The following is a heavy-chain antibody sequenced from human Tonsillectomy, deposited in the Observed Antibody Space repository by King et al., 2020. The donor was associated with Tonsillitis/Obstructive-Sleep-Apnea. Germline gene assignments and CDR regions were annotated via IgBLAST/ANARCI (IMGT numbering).Heavy chain of an antibody. D-gene: IGHD3-22*01. CDR3: AHSHPRREVRYNWFDP. J-gene: IGHJ5*02. V-gene: IGHV2-5*02. Sequence: PLKESGPTLVKPTQTLTLTCTFSGFSLSTGGVAVGWIRQPPGQALEWLALIYWDDDKRYSPSLTSRLTITKDTSKNQVVLAMTNMDPVDTATYYCAHSHPRREVRYNWFDPWGQGTLVTVSS. CDR1: GFSLSTGGVA. CDR2: IYWDDDK.